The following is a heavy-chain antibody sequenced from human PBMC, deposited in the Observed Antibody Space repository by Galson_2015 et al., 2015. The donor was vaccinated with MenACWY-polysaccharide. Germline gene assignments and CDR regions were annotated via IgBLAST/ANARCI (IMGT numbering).Heavy chain of an antibody. D-gene: IGHD2-15*01. CDR2: ISWNRDII. Sequence: SLRLSCAASGFTFDDYAMHWVRQAPGKGLEWVSGISWNRDIIGYAVSVKGRFTISSDSAKNSLYLQLNSLRPEDTALYYCAKGYSYSKSPVDHWGQGTLVTASS. CDR1: GFTFDDYA. J-gene: IGHJ4*02. CDR3: AKGYSYSKSPVDH. V-gene: IGHV3-9*01.